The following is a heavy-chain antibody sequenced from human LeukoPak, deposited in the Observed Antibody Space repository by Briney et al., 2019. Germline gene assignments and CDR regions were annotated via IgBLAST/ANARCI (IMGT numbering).Heavy chain of an antibody. V-gene: IGHV4-34*01. D-gene: IGHD2-2*03. CDR2: INHSGST. Sequence: SETLSLTCAVYGGSFSGYYWSWIRQPPGKGLEWIGEINHSGSTNYNPSLKSRVTISVDTPKNQFSLKLSSVTAADTAVYYCAKNFGYCSSTSCPPGYDYWGQGTLVTVSS. CDR1: GGSFSGYY. CDR3: AKNFGYCSSTSCPPGYDY. J-gene: IGHJ4*02.